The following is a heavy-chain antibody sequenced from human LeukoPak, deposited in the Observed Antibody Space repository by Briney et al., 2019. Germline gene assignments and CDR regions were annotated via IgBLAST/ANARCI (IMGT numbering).Heavy chain of an antibody. V-gene: IGHV4-34*01. D-gene: IGHD1-7*01. CDR1: GGSFSGYY. CDR2: INHSGST. J-gene: IGHJ4*02. Sequence: SETLSLTCAVYGGSFSGYYWSWIRQPPGKGLEWIGEINHSGSTNYNPSLRSRVNISVDESKTQFSLKLSSVTAGDTSVYYVAELELGYWGQGTLVTVSS. CDR3: AELELGY.